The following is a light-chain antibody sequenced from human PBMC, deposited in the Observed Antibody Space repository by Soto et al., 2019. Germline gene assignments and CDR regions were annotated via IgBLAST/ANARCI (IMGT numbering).Light chain of an antibody. V-gene: IGLV2-14*01. CDR3: SSFTNSNTWV. J-gene: IGLJ3*02. Sequence: QSVLTQPASVSGSPGQSITISCTGTSSDVGTYNYVSWYQQYPGKAPKLLIFEVSNRPSGVSIRFSGSKSGNTASLTISGLQAEYEADYYCSSFTNSNTWVFGGGTKLTVL. CDR1: SSDVGTYNY. CDR2: EVS.